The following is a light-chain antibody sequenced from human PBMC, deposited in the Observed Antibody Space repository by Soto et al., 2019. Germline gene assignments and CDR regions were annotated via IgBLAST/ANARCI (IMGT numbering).Light chain of an antibody. CDR3: QSYDSSLGAGV. V-gene: IGLV1-40*01. CDR2: GNS. J-gene: IGLJ2*01. CDR1: SSNIGAGYD. Sequence: QSVLTQPPSVSGAPGQRVTISCTGSSSNIGAGYDVHWYQQLPGTAPKLLIYGNSNRPSGVPDRFSGSKSGPSASLAITGLQAEEEAGYYCQSYDSSLGAGVFGGGNKLTVL.